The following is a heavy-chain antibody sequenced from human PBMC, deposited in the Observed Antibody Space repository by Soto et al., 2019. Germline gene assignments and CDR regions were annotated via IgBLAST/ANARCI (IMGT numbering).Heavy chain of an antibody. V-gene: IGHV4-31*03. CDR3: ARAIHYYGSGSYHHYFDY. CDR1: GGSISSGGYY. Sequence: SETLSLTCTVSGGSISSGGYYWSWIRQHPGKGLEWIGYIYYSGSTYYNPSLKSRVTISVDTSKNQFSLKLSSVTAADTAVYYCARAIHYYGSGSYHHYFDYWGQGTLVTVSS. D-gene: IGHD3-10*01. J-gene: IGHJ4*02. CDR2: IYYSGST.